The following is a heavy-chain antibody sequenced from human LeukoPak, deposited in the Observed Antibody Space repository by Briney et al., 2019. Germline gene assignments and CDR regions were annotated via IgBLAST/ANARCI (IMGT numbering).Heavy chain of an antibody. D-gene: IGHD3-10*01. V-gene: IGHV3-30-3*01. J-gene: IGHJ4*02. CDR3: ARDLSGGFDY. CDR2: ISYDGSNK. CDR1: GFTFSRYA. Sequence: GGSLRLSCAASGFTFSRYAMHWVRQAPGEGLEWVTVISYDGSNKFYADSVKGRFTISRDSSKNTLFLQMNSLRLEDTAVYYCARDLSGGFDYWGQGSLVTVSS.